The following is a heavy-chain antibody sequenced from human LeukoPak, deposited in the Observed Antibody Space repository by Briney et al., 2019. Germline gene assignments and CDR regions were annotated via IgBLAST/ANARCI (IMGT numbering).Heavy chain of an antibody. CDR1: GFTFTTYA. J-gene: IGHJ5*02. D-gene: IGHD2-15*01. Sequence: PGGSLRLSCAASGFTFTTYAMSWVRQAPGKGLEWVSTVSDRDGITYYADSVKGRFTMSRDNVKNTLYLQMNSLRVEDTAVYYCARDPRNVGLAPWGQGTLVTVSS. CDR3: ARDPRNVGLAP. CDR2: VSDRDGIT. V-gene: IGHV3-23*01.